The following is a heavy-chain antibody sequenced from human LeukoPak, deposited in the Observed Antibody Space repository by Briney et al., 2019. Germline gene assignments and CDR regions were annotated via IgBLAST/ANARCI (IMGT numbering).Heavy chain of an antibody. V-gene: IGHV1-2*02. J-gene: IGHJ4*02. Sequence: APLKISSETSVDTFTPYYMYSVRHAPGQRLEWMGWIDPNCGGTDYAQKVQGRVTMTRDTYISTAYMELTRLRSDDRAMYYCAIGMLRGAAADYWGQGTLVSVSS. CDR2: IDPNCGGT. CDR3: AIGMLRGAAADY. CDR1: VDTFTPYY. D-gene: IGHD3-10*01.